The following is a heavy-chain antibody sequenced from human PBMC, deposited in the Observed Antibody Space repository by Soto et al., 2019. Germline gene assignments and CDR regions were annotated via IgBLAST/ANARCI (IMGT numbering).Heavy chain of an antibody. Sequence: ASVKVSCKASGYTFTSYAMHWVRQAPGQRLEWMGWINAGNGNTKYSQKFQGRVTITRDTSASTAYMELSSLRSEDTAVYYCARDYYYDSSGYYVPTFDYWGQGTLVTVSS. CDR2: INAGNGNT. CDR3: ARDYYYDSSGYYVPTFDY. J-gene: IGHJ4*02. CDR1: GYTFTSYA. D-gene: IGHD3-22*01. V-gene: IGHV1-3*01.